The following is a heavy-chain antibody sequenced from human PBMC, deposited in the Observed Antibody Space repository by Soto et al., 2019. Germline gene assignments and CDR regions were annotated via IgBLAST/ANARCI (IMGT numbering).Heavy chain of an antibody. V-gene: IGHV4-30-2*01. J-gene: IGHJ4*02. D-gene: IGHD1-26*01. CDR2: IYHSGST. Sequence: SETLSLTCAVSGGSISSGGYSWSWIRQPPGKGLEWIGYIYHSGSTYYNPSLKSRVTISVDRSKNQFSLKLSSVTAADTAVYYCARAVTYSGSYYFDYWGQGTRVTVSS. CDR3: ARAVTYSGSYYFDY. CDR1: GGSISSGGYS.